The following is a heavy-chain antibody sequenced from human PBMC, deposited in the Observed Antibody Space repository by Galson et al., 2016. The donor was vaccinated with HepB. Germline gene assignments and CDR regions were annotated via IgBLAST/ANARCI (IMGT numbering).Heavy chain of an antibody. CDR1: GYRFTTYW. D-gene: IGHD6-19*01. CDR2: IYPGDSET. CDR3: GRIGYSSGHDY. V-gene: IGHV5-51*01. Sequence: QSGAEVKKPGESLKISCQGSGYRFTTYWIGWVRQMPGIGLEWMGIIYPGDSETKYSPSFQGQVTISVDKSISTVYLQWSGLKASDTAMYHCGRIGYSSGHDYWGQGTLVTVSS. J-gene: IGHJ4*02.